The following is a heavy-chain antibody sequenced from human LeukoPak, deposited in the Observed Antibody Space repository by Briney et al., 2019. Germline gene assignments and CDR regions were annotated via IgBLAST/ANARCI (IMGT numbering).Heavy chain of an antibody. CDR1: GYTFTGYY. CDR3: ARSYRQRMATTGTRAFDI. Sequence: ASVKVSCKASGYTFTGYYMHWVRQAPGQGLEWMGWINPNSGGTNYAQKFQGRVTMTRDTSISTAYMELSRLRSDDTAVYYCARSYRQRMATTGTRAFDIWGQGTMVTVSS. V-gene: IGHV1-2*02. J-gene: IGHJ3*02. CDR2: INPNSGGT. D-gene: IGHD5-24*01.